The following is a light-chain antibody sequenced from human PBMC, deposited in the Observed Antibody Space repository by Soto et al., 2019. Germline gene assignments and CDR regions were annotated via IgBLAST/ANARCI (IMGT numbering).Light chain of an antibody. J-gene: IGLJ2*01. Sequence: SYELTQPSSVSVSPGQTARITCSGDVLAKKYSRWFQQKPGQAPVLVIYKGSERPSGIPERFSGSSSGTTVTLTISGAQVEDEADYYCYSAADNNLLFGGGTKVTVL. V-gene: IGLV3-27*01. CDR2: KGS. CDR1: VLAKKY. CDR3: YSAADNNLL.